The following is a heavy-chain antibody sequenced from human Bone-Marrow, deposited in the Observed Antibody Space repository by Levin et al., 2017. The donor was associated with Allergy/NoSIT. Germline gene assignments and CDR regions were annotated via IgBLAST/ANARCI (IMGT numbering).Heavy chain of an antibody. Sequence: SETLSLTCTVSGGSISSSSYYWGWIRQPPGKGLEWIGSIYYSGSTYYNPSLKSRVTISVDTSKNQFSLKLSSVTAADTAVYYCARVGNVLMVRPGVAAFDYWGQGTLVTVSS. D-gene: IGHD2-8*01. V-gene: IGHV4-39*01. CDR1: GGSISSSSYY. J-gene: IGHJ4*02. CDR3: ARVGNVLMVRPGVAAFDY. CDR2: IYYSGST.